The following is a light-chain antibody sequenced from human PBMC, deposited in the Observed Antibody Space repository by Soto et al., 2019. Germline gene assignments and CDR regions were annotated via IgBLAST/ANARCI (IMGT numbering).Light chain of an antibody. CDR1: SSDVGGYNY. CDR3: SSYTSSSTPYYV. CDR2: DVS. Sequence: QSVLTQPASVSGSPGQSITISCTGTSSDVGGYNYVSWYQQHPGKAPKLMIYDVSYRPSGVSNRFSGSKSGDTASLTISGLQAEDEADYYCSSYTSSSTPYYVFGTGTKV. J-gene: IGLJ1*01. V-gene: IGLV2-14*01.